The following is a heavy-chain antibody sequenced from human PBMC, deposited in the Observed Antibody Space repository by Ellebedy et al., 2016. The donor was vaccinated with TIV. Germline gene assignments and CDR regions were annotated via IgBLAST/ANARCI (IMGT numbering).Heavy chain of an antibody. D-gene: IGHD3-10*01. V-gene: IGHV3-21*01. CDR2: ISSSSSYI. Sequence: PGGSLRLSCAASGFTFSSYSMNWVRQAPGKGLEWVSSISSSSSYIYYADSVKGRFTISRDNAKNSLYLQMNSLRAEDTAVYYCARDFSYGGGYYYGMDVWGQGTTVTVSS. CDR1: GFTFSSYS. CDR3: ARDFSYGGGYYYGMDV. J-gene: IGHJ6*02.